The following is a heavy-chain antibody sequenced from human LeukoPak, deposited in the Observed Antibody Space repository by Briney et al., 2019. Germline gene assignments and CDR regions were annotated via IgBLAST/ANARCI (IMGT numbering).Heavy chain of an antibody. CDR2: ISGSGDST. D-gene: IGHD2-21*01. Sequence: GGSLRLSCAASGFTFSSYAMSWVRQAPGKGLEWVSAISGSGDSTYYADSVKGRFTISRDNSKNTLYLQMNSLRAEDTAVFYCARVGYGGDYAVYFQHWGQGTLVTVSS. V-gene: IGHV3-23*01. J-gene: IGHJ1*01. CDR3: ARVGYGGDYAVYFQH. CDR1: GFTFSSYA.